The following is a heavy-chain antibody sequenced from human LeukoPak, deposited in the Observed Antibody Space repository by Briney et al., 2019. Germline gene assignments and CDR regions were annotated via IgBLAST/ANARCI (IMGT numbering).Heavy chain of an antibody. J-gene: IGHJ5*02. Sequence: SETLSLTCTVSGGPISSSSYYWGWIRQPPGKGLEWIGSIYYSGSTYYNPSLKSRVTISVDTSKNQFSLKLSSVTAADTAVYYCARLSSGYSWFDPWGQGTLVTVSS. CDR3: ARLSSGYSWFDP. CDR1: GGPISSSSYY. D-gene: IGHD3-22*01. V-gene: IGHV4-39*01. CDR2: IYYSGST.